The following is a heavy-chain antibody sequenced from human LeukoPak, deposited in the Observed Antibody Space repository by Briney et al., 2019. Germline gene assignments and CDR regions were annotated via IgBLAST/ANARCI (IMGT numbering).Heavy chain of an antibody. Sequence: SETLSLTCSVSGGSISSGAYYWSWIRQHPVKGLEWIGCIYYSGNTHYNPSLKSRVTISVDTSNNQFSLKLSSVTAADTAVYYCARDAGSHYYDSNGYPFDYWGQGTLVTVSS. V-gene: IGHV4-31*03. CDR1: GGSISSGAYY. CDR2: IYYSGNT. D-gene: IGHD3-22*01. CDR3: ARDAGSHYYDSNGYPFDY. J-gene: IGHJ4*02.